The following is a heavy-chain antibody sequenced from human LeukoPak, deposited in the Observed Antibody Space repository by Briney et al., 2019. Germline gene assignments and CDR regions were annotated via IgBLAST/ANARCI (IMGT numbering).Heavy chain of an antibody. D-gene: IGHD2-2*01. CDR2: IYYSGST. CDR1: GGSISNYY. J-gene: IGHJ4*02. CDR3: ARVRYCSTNRCYDREFDN. V-gene: IGHV4-59*01. Sequence: SETLSLTCTVSGGSISNYYWSWIRQPPGKGLEWIGYIYYSGSTNYNPSLKSRVTISVDTSKNQFSLKLNSVTAADTAVYYCARVRYCSTNRCYDREFDNWGQGTLVTVSS.